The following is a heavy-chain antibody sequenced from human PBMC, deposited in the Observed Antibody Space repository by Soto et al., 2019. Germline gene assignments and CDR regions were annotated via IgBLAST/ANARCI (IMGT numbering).Heavy chain of an antibody. CDR2: INPTGSMT. CDR1: GYSFITSYH. CDR3: ARDTGYDHDAFDI. V-gene: IGHV1-46*01. D-gene: IGHD5-12*01. Sequence: ASVKVSCKASGYSFITSYHMHWVRQAPGQGLEWMGIINPTGSMTRYSQKFQGRLTMTRDTSTATDYMELSNLTSEDTAVYFCARDTGYDHDAFDIWGQGTRVTVSS. J-gene: IGHJ3*02.